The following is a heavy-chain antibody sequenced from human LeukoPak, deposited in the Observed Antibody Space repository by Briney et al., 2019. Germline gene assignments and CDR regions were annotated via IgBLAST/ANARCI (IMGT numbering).Heavy chain of an antibody. Sequence: ASVKVSRKASGYTFFNYDINWVRQAPGQGLEWMGWMNPNSGDTGYAQNFQGGVTFTRVTSITTAYMELSSLRSEDTAVYYCARSTFGGNCNFDYWGQGTLVTVSS. CDR2: MNPNSGDT. J-gene: IGHJ4*02. CDR1: GYTFFNYD. D-gene: IGHD3-16*01. V-gene: IGHV1-8*03. CDR3: ARSTFGGNCNFDY.